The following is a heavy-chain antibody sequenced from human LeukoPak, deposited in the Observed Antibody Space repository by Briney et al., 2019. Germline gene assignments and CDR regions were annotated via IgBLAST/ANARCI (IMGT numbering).Heavy chain of an antibody. V-gene: IGHV4-59*01. J-gene: IGHJ3*02. CDR3: ARVGCSGGSCYDDAFDI. CDR2: IYYSGST. CDR1: GGSISSYY. D-gene: IGHD2-15*01. Sequence: PSETLSLTCTVSGGSISSYYWSWIRQPPGKGLEWIEYIYYSGSTNYNPSLKSRVTISVDTSKNQFSLKLSSVTAADTAVYYCARVGCSGGSCYDDAFDIWGQGTMVTVSS.